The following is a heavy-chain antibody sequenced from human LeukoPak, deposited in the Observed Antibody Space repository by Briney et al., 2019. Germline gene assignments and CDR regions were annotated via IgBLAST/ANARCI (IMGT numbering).Heavy chain of an antibody. CDR1: GFTFSRCG. CDR2: ISGSSTYI. CDR3: ARGSEWSSGVSDY. J-gene: IGHJ4*02. D-gene: IGHD3-3*01. Sequence: GGSLRLSCAASGFTFSRCGMSWVRQAPGKGLEWISSISGSSTYIYYADSVKGRFTISRDNAKNSLYLQMNSLRAEDTAVYYCARGSEWSSGVSDYWGQGTLVTVSS. V-gene: IGHV3-21*01.